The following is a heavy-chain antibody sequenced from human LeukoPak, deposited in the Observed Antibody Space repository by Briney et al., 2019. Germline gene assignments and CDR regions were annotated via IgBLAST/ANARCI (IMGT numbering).Heavy chain of an antibody. D-gene: IGHD1-14*01. J-gene: IGHJ4*02. Sequence: PGGSLRLSCAASGFTFSSYAMSWVRQAPGKGLEWVSAISGSGGSTYYADSVKGRFTISRDNSKNTLYLQMNSLRAVDTAVYYCAKDSNRRGSSYFDYWGQGTLVTVSS. V-gene: IGHV3-23*01. CDR1: GFTFSSYA. CDR3: AKDSNRRGSSYFDY. CDR2: ISGSGGST.